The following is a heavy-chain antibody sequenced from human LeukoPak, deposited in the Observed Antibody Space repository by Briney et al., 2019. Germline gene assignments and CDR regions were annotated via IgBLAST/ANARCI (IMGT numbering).Heavy chain of an antibody. CDR2: INHSGST. CDR3: ARFRSGQFDY. J-gene: IGHJ4*02. V-gene: IGHV4-34*01. CDR1: GGSFSGYY. Sequence: PSETLSLTCAVYGGSFSGYYWSWIRQPPGKGLEWIGEINHSGSTNYNPSLKSRVTISVDTSKNQFPLKLSSVTAADTAVYYCARFRSGQFDYWGQGTLVTVSS.